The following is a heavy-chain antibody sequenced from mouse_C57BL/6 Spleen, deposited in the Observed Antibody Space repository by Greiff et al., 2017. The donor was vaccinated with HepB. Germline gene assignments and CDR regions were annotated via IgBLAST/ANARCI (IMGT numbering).Heavy chain of an antibody. CDR1: GYTFTGYW. J-gene: IGHJ4*01. CDR3: ARYWGGYDGDYYAMDY. V-gene: IGHV1-9*01. D-gene: IGHD2-2*01. Sequence: QVQLQQPGAELMKPGASVKLSCKATGYTFTGYWIEWVKQRPGHGLEWIGEILPGSGSTNYNEKFKGKATFTADTSSNTAYMQLSSLTTEDSAIYYCARYWGGYDGDYYAMDYWGQGTSVTVSS. CDR2: ILPGSGST.